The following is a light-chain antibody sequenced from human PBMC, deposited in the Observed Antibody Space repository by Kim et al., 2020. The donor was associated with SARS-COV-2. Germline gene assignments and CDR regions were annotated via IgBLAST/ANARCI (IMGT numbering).Light chain of an antibody. CDR1: SLRSYY. CDR3: NSRDSSGNHV. J-gene: IGLJ1*01. V-gene: IGLV3-19*01. Sequence: VAWGQTVRITCQGDSLRSYYASWYQQKPGQAPVLVIYGKNKRPSGIPDRFSGSSSGNTASLTITGAQAEDEADYYCNSRDSSGNHVFGTGTKVTVL. CDR2: GKN.